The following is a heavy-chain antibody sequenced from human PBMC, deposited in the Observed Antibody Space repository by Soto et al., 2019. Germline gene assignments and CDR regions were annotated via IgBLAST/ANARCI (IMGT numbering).Heavy chain of an antibody. CDR3: ARAYDYGDPRDALDT. D-gene: IGHD4-17*01. CDR2: VKHSGGT. J-gene: IGHJ3*02. Sequence: QVQLQQWGAGLLKPSETLSLTCAVYGGSFSGYYWNWVRQPPGKGLEWIGKVKHSGGTHYNPSLKLRVSISVDTSKSQVSLRLTSVTAADTAVYYCARAYDYGDPRDALDTWGQGTMVTVSS. V-gene: IGHV4-34*01. CDR1: GGSFSGYY.